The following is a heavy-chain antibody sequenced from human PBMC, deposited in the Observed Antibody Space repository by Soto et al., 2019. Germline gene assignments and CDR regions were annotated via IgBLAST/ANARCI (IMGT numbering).Heavy chain of an antibody. J-gene: IGHJ6*02. CDR3: AKDRSHQITIFGGRGMDV. D-gene: IGHD3-3*01. Sequence: GGSLILSCAASGFTFISYGMHWVRQAPGKGLEWVAVISYDGSNKYYADSVKGRFTISRDNSKNTLYLQMNSLRAEDTAVYYCAKDRSHQITIFGGRGMDVWGQGTTVTVSS. CDR2: ISYDGSNK. V-gene: IGHV3-30*18. CDR1: GFTFISYG.